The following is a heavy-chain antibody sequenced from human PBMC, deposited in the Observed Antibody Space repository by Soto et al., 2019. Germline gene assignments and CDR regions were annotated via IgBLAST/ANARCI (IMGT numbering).Heavy chain of an antibody. CDR1: AFTFSNYG. Sequence: GGSLRLSCAASAFTFSNYGMHWVRQAPGKRQEWVAVIWYDGSNKEYGDTVKGRFTISRDNYKNTLYLQMNSLRAEDTAVYYCAREVQYCSGGSCYSENNWFDPWGQGTLVTVSS. D-gene: IGHD2-15*01. V-gene: IGHV3-33*01. CDR2: IWYDGSNK. CDR3: AREVQYCSGGSCYSENNWFDP. J-gene: IGHJ5*02.